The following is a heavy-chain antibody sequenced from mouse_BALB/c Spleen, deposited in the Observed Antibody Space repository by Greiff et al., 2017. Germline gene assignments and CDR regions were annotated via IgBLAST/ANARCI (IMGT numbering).Heavy chain of an antibody. CDR2: IWGGGST. Sequence: VKVVESGPGLVAPSQSLSITCTVSGFSLSRYSVHWVRQPPGKGLEWLGMIWGGGSTDYNSALKSRLSISKDNSKSQVFLKMNSLQTDDTAMYYCAFDDGYYSWFAYWGQGTLVTVSA. D-gene: IGHD2-3*01. CDR3: AFDDGYYSWFAY. CDR1: GFSLSRYS. J-gene: IGHJ3*01. V-gene: IGHV2-6-4*01.